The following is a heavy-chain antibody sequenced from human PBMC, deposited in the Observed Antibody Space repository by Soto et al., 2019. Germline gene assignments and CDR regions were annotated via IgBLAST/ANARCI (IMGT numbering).Heavy chain of an antibody. J-gene: IGHJ4*02. CDR2: IISSSGST. CDR1: GFTFSSYA. D-gene: IGHD3-3*01. Sequence: GGSLRLSCAASGFTFSSYAMSWVRQAPGKGLEWVSVIISSSGSTYYADSVKGRLTISRDNSKNTLYLQVNSLRAEDTAVYYCAKGVTYLFGGWSRFYFDYWGQGTLVTVSS. V-gene: IGHV3-23*01. CDR3: AKGVTYLFGGWSRFYFDY.